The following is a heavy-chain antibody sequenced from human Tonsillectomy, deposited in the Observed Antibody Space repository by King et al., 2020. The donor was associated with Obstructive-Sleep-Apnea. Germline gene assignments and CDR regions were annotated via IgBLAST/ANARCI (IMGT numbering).Heavy chain of an antibody. CDR1: GGSIRSTSYY. Sequence: QLQESGPGLVKPSETLSLICTVSGGSIRSTSYYWGWIRQPPGKGLEWIGGMYYSGSPYSNPTLKIRITISVDTSKNQFSLTLTSLTAADTAVYYCSREEWLAFDSWGQGSLVIVSS. D-gene: IGHD6-19*01. CDR3: SREEWLAFDS. V-gene: IGHV4-39*07. CDR2: MYYSGSP. J-gene: IGHJ4*02.